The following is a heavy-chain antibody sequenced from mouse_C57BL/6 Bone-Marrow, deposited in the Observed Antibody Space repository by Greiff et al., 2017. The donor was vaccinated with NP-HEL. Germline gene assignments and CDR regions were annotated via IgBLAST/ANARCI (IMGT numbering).Heavy chain of an antibody. J-gene: IGHJ2*01. V-gene: IGHV5-16*01. CDR1: GFTFSDYY. Sequence: EVMLVESEGGLVQPGSSMKLSCTASGFTFSDYYMAWVRQVPEKGLEWVANINYDGSSTYYLDSLKSRFIISRDNAKNILYLQMSSLKSEDTATYYCARDRGYEGVDYWGQGTTLTVSS. CDR3: ARDRGYEGVDY. CDR2: INYDGSST. D-gene: IGHD2-2*01.